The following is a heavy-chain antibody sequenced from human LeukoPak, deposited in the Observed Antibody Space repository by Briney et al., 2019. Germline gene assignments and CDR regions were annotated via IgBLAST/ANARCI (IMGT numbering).Heavy chain of an antibody. V-gene: IGHV4-39*07. CDR1: GGSISSSSYY. D-gene: IGHD3-22*01. J-gene: IGHJ3*02. CDR2: IYYSGST. Sequence: SETLSLTCTVSGGSISSSSYYWGWIRQPPGKGLEWIGSIYYSGSTYYNPSLKSRVTISVDTSKNQFSLKLSSVTAADTAVYYCAREITMIVVVSPQDAFDIWGQGTMVTVSS. CDR3: AREITMIVVVSPQDAFDI.